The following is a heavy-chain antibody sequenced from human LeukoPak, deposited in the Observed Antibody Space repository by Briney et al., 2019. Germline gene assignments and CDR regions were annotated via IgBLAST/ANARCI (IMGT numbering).Heavy chain of an antibody. CDR2: INPNSGGT. Sequence: GASVKVSCKASGYTFTGYYMHWVRQAPGQGLEWMGWINPNSGGTNYAQKFQGRVTMTRDTSISTAYMELSRLRSDDTAVYYCARHPELGIRGYNWFDPWGQGTLVTVSS. J-gene: IGHJ5*02. CDR3: ARHPELGIRGYNWFDP. D-gene: IGHD7-27*01. CDR1: GYTFTGYY. V-gene: IGHV1-2*02.